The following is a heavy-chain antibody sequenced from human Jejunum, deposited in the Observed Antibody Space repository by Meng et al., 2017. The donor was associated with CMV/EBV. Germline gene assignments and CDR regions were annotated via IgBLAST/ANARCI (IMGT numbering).Heavy chain of an antibody. CDR2: ISGSGTTI. CDR1: GFRLVDY. Sequence: SCVASGFRLVDYMSWIGPAPGKGLEWVAYISGSGTTIYYADSVKGRFTVSRDNAKSSLYLQMNSLRAEDTAVYYCARDIRHGGSDIWGQGAMVTVSS. J-gene: IGHJ3*02. V-gene: IGHV3-11*01. D-gene: IGHD3-10*01. CDR3: ARDIRHGGSDI.